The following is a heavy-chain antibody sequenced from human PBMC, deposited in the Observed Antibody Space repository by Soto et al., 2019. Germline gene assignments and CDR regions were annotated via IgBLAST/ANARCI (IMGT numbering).Heavy chain of an antibody. CDR2: IYYSGST. J-gene: IGHJ4*02. CDR3: ARSVTRTDFDY. CDR1: GGSISSYY. V-gene: IGHV4-59*01. Sequence: SETLSLTCTVSGGSISSYYWSWIRQPPGKGLEWIGYIYYSGSTNYNPSLKSRVTISVDTSKNQFSLELSSVTAADTAVYYCARSVTRTDFDYWGQGTLVTVSS. D-gene: IGHD4-17*01.